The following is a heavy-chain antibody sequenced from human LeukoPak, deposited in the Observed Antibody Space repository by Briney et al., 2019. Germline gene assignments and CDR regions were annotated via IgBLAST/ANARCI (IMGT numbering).Heavy chain of an antibody. D-gene: IGHD1-26*01. CDR3: TSGIVGAMGDY. Sequence: GGSLRLSCAASGFTFSGSIMHWVRQASGKGLERVGRIRSRANNYATTYAASVEGRFTISRDDSKTTAYLQMNSLKAEDTAVYYCTSGIVGAMGDYWGQGTLVTVSS. J-gene: IGHJ4*02. CDR2: IRSRANNYAT. CDR1: GFTFSGSI. V-gene: IGHV3-73*01.